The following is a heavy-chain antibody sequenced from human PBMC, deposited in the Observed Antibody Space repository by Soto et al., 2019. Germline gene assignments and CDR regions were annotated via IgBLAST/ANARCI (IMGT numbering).Heavy chain of an antibody. J-gene: IGHJ4*02. V-gene: IGHV2-5*02. D-gene: IGHD6-19*01. CDR3: AHIVVAGLGYYFDY. CDR1: GFSLSSTRMA. Sequence: QITLKEPGPTLVKPTQTLTLTCTFSGFSLSSTRMAVGWIRQPPGKALEWLALIYWDDDKRYSPFLKSRLTIAXXTXKNQVVLTMSNMDPVDTARYYCAHIVVAGLGYYFDYWGQGTLVTVSS. CDR2: IYWDDDK.